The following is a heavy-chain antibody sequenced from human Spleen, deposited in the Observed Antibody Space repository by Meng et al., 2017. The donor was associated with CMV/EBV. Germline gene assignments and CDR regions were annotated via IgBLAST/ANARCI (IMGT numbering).Heavy chain of an antibody. CDR1: GYTFINYG. J-gene: IGHJ6*02. CDR2: IIPIFGTA. Sequence: SVKVSCKASGYTFINYGVTWVRQAPGQGLEWMGGIIPIFGTANYAQKFQGRVTITTDESTSTAYMELSSLRSEDTAVYYCARVTMIRGVMRSLGMDGWGQGTTVTVSS. V-gene: IGHV1-69*05. D-gene: IGHD3-10*01. CDR3: ARVTMIRGVMRSLGMDG.